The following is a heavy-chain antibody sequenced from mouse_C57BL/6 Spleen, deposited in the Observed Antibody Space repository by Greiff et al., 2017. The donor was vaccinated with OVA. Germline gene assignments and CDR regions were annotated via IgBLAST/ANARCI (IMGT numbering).Heavy chain of an antibody. D-gene: IGHD1-1*01. Sequence: VQLQQSGPELVKPGDSVKISCKASGYSFTGYFMNWVMQSHGKSLEWIGRINPYNGDTFYNQKFKGKATLTVDKSSSTAHMELRSLTSEDSAVYYCARRDYYGSRGDYAMDYWGQGTSVTVSS. V-gene: IGHV1-20*01. CDR3: ARRDYYGSRGDYAMDY. CDR2: INPYNGDT. J-gene: IGHJ4*01. CDR1: GYSFTGYF.